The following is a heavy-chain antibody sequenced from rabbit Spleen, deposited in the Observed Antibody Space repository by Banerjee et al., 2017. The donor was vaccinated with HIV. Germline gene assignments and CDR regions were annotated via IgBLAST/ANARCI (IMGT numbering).Heavy chain of an antibody. CDR1: GFSFSSRYY. Sequence: QSLEESGGDLVKPGASLTLTCTASGFSFSSRYYMNWVRQAPGKGLEWIACIDAGSSGDFFCSSGAKVRFTISKTSSTTVALPMTSLTAAEAATYFCAREASSGWCIISSYFSLWGPGSLVTVS. J-gene: IGHJ4*01. V-gene: IGHV1S40*01. D-gene: IGHD4-1*01. CDR3: AREASSGWCIISSYFSL. CDR2: IDAGSSGDF.